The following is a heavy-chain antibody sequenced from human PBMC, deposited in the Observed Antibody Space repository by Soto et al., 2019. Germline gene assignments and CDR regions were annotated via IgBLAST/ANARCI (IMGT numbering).Heavy chain of an antibody. V-gene: IGHV4-39*01. Sequence: SETLSLTCTVSGGSIPINNYYWAWIRQPPGKGLEWIGNIYYTGSTSYNPSLNSRVTMSVHTSKNQFSVKLTSVTAADTAVYYCARLPRYDFWSWGSGTLVTVSS. CDR3: ARLPRYDFWS. J-gene: IGHJ1*01. CDR1: GGSIPINNYY. D-gene: IGHD3-3*01. CDR2: IYYTGST.